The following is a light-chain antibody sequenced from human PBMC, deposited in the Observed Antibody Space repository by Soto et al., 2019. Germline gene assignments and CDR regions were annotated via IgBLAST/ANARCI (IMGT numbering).Light chain of an antibody. Sequence: DIEMTPSPSSLSASVGATLTITCRASQSISSSLNWFQHSPGQPPKLLLFAASNLHAGVPPRFSGSGSGTSFSLTIRSLQPEDFATYYCQQSFTLPRTFGPGTRVEFK. CDR3: QQSFTLPRT. CDR1: QSISSS. CDR2: AAS. V-gene: IGKV1-39*01. J-gene: IGKJ1*01.